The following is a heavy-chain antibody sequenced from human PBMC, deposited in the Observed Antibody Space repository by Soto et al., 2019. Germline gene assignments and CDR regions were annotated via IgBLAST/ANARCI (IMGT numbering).Heavy chain of an antibody. CDR1: GFTFSSYA. D-gene: IGHD3-10*01. V-gene: IGHV3-23*01. CDR3: AKRAYGSDFDY. CDR2: ISGSGDST. Sequence: EVQLLESGGGLVQPGGSLRLSCAVSGFTFSSYAMNWVRQAPGKGLEWVSVISGSGDSTYYADSVKGRFTISRDNSKNALYLQMNSLRAEDTAVYYCAKRAYGSDFDYWGQGTLVTVSS. J-gene: IGHJ4*02.